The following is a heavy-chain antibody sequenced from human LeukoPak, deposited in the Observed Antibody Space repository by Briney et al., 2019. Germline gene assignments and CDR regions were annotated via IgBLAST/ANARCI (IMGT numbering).Heavy chain of an antibody. D-gene: IGHD4-23*01. CDR1: GYTFTGYY. CDR3: ARGRGYTMVNDAFDI. Sequence: ASVKVSCKASGYTFTGYYMHWVRQAPGQGLEWMGWINPNSGGTNYAQKFQGWVTMTRGTSISTAYMELSRLRSDDTAVYYCARGRGYTMVNDAFDIWGQGTMVTVSS. J-gene: IGHJ3*02. CDR2: INPNSGGT. V-gene: IGHV1-2*04.